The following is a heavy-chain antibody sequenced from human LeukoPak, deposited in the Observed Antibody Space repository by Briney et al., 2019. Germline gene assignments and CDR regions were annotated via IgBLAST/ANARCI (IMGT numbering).Heavy chain of an antibody. CDR1: GDSVSGTTHY. V-gene: IGHV4-39*01. Sequence: SETLSLTCTVSGDSVSGTTHYWGWIRQPPGKGLEWIGNIYYTGSTYSNPSLRSRVTMSVDTSKNQFSLKMSSVTAADTAVYYCARLTKGRFFDFVFDFWGQGTLLTVSS. D-gene: IGHD3-9*01. J-gene: IGHJ4*02. CDR3: ARLTKGRFFDFVFDF. CDR2: IYYTGST.